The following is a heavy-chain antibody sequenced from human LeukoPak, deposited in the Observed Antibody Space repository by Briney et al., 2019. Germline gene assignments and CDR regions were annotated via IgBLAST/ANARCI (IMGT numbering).Heavy chain of an antibody. CDR1: GFTFSSNS. CDR3: ARDYGNSGYVYYFDY. CDR2: ISRSSNYI. J-gene: IGHJ4*02. D-gene: IGHD3-22*01. V-gene: IGHV3-21*01. Sequence: GGSLRLSCAASGFTFSSNSMNWVRQAPGKGLEWVSSISRSSNYIYYADSEKGRFTISRDNAKNSLYLQMNSLRAEDTAVYYCARDYGNSGYVYYFDYWGQGTLVTVSS.